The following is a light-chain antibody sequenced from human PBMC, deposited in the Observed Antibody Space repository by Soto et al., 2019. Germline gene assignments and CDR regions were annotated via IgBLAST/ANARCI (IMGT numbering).Light chain of an antibody. V-gene: IGKV1-27*01. CDR1: QGISNY. J-gene: IGKJ3*01. CDR3: QKYNSAPLT. Sequence: DIQMTQSPSSLSASVGDRVTITCRASQGISNYLAWYQQKPGRVPRLLIYAASTLQSGVPSRFGGSGSGTDFTLTISSLQPEDVATYYCQKYNSAPLTFGPGTRVDIK. CDR2: AAS.